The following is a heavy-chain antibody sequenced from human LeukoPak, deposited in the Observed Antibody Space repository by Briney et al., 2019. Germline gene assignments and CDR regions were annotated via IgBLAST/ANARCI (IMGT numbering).Heavy chain of an antibody. CDR2: INPNSGGT. CDR1: GYTFTVYY. Sequence: ASVKVSCKASGYTFTVYYMHWVRQAPGQGLEWMGWINPNSGGTNYAQKFQGRVTMTRDTSISTAYMELSRLRSDDTAVYYCARARENRQWLTTWGQGTLVTVSS. J-gene: IGHJ4*02. CDR3: ARARENRQWLTT. D-gene: IGHD6-19*01. V-gene: IGHV1-2*02.